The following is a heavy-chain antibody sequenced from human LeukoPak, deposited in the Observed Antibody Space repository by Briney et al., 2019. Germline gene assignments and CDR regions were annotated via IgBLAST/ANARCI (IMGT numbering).Heavy chain of an antibody. J-gene: IGHJ4*02. D-gene: IGHD5-24*01. Sequence: GGSLRLSCAASGFTFSSYSMNWVRQAPGKGLEWVSSISSSSSYIYYADSVKGRFTISRDNAKNSLYLQMNSLRAEDTAVYYCAGLVAEGMATIRYWGQGTLVTVSS. CDR3: AGLVAEGMATIRY. CDR2: ISSSSSYI. CDR1: GFTFSSYS. V-gene: IGHV3-21*01.